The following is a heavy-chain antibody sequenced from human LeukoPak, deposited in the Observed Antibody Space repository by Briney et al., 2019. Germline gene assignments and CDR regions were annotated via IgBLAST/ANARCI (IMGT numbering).Heavy chain of an antibody. CDR3: ARRWSKNTPFDY. V-gene: IGHV4-4*09. CDR2: IYISGST. J-gene: IGHJ4*02. D-gene: IGHD5-24*01. CDR1: GGSFSGYY. Sequence: SETLSLTCAVYGGSFSGYYWSWIRQPPGKGLEWIGYIYISGSTNYNPSLKSRVTISVDTSKNQFSLKLSSVTAADTAVYYCARRWSKNTPFDYWGQGTLVTVSS.